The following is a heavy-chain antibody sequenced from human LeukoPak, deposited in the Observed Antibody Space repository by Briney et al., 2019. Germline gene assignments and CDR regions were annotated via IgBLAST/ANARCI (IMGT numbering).Heavy chain of an antibody. CDR1: GGSISSYY. V-gene: IGHV4-4*07. J-gene: IGHJ4*02. CDR2: IYNSGST. D-gene: IGHD3-16*02. Sequence: SETLSLTCTVSGGSISSYYWSWIRQPAGKGLERIGRIYNSGSTNYNPSLKSRVAMSVDTSKNKFSLKLSSVTAAVTAVYYCAREGYLLYYFDYWGQGTLVTVSS. CDR3: AREGYLLYYFDY.